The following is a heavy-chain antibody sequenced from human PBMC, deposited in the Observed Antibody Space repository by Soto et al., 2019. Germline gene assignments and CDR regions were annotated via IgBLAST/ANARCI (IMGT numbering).Heavy chain of an antibody. D-gene: IGHD6-13*01. V-gene: IGHV4-31*03. Sequence: SETLSLTCTFSGDSISDTSHYWGWIRQPPGKGLEWIGYIYYSGSTYYNPSLKSRVTISVDTSKNQFSLKLSSVTAADTAVYYCARDSYSSSRAVDYWGQGTLVTVSS. J-gene: IGHJ4*02. CDR3: ARDSYSSSRAVDY. CDR1: GDSISDTSHY. CDR2: IYYSGST.